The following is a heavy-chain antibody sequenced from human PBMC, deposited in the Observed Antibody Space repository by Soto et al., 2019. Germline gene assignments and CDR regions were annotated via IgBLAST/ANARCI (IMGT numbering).Heavy chain of an antibody. CDR1: GGSFSGYY. V-gene: IGHV4-34*01. CDR2: INHSGST. J-gene: IGHJ4*02. D-gene: IGHD6-13*01. CDR3: ARVDLVRGGYSSSWAAPAFDF. Sequence: SETLSLTCAVYGGSFSGYYWSWIRQPPGKGLEWIGEINHSGSTNYNPSLKSRVTISVDTSKNQFSLKLSSVTAADTAVYYCARVDLVRGGYSSSWAAPAFDFWGQGTLVTVSS.